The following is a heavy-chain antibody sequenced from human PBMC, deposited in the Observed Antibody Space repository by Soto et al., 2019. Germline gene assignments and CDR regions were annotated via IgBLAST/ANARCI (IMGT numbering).Heavy chain of an antibody. CDR3: ARDRDYYDSSGYFWY. CDR1: GGTFSSYA. J-gene: IGHJ4*02. CDR2: IIPIFGTA. Sequence: SVKVSCKASGGTFSSYAISWVRQAPGQGLEWMGGIIPIFGTANYAQKFQGRVTITADKSTSTAYMGLSSLRSEDTAVYYCARDRDYYDSSGYFWYWGQGTLVTVSS. D-gene: IGHD3-22*01. V-gene: IGHV1-69*06.